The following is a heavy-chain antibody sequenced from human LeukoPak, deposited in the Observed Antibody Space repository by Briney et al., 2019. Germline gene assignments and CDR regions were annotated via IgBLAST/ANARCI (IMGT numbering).Heavy chain of an antibody. CDR2: ISGSGGST. V-gene: IGHV3-23*01. Sequence: PGGSLRLSCAASGFTFSSYGMHWVRQAPGKGLEWVSAISGSGGSTYYADSVKGRFTISRDNSKNTLYLQMNSLRAEDTAVYYCASHPYYYDSSGYYPGHYYYYYMDVWGKGTTVTVSS. J-gene: IGHJ6*03. CDR1: GFTFSSYG. D-gene: IGHD3-22*01. CDR3: ASHPYYYDSSGYYPGHYYYYYMDV.